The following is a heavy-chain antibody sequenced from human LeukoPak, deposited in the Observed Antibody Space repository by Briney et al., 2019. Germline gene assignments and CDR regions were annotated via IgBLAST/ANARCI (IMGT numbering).Heavy chain of an antibody. Sequence: GGFLRLSCAASGFTVSSNYMSWVRQAPGKGLEWVSVIYSGGSTYYADSVKGRFTISRDNSKNTLYLQMNSPRAEDTAVYYCARPLAYSGSYQSWGQGTLVTVSS. J-gene: IGHJ4*02. V-gene: IGHV3-53*01. CDR2: IYSGGST. D-gene: IGHD1-26*01. CDR1: GFTVSSNY. CDR3: ARPLAYSGSYQS.